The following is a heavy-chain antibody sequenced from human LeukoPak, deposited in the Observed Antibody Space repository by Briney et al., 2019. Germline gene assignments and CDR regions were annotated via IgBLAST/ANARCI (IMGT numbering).Heavy chain of an antibody. CDR1: GFSFSNYA. D-gene: IGHD3-10*01. J-gene: IGHJ6*02. CDR2: ISDSGRDT. V-gene: IGHV3-23*01. Sequence: PGGSLRLSCAASGFSFSNYAMSWVRQAPGEGLDWVSTISDSGRDTYYADSVKGRFTISRDNSKNPLYLQMTSLRVEDTATYYCAKVPYSDYGSGRPPFMDVWGQGTTVAVSS. CDR3: AKVPYSDYGSGRPPFMDV.